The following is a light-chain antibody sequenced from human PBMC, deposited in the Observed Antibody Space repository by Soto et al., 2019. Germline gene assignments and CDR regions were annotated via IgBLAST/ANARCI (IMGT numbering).Light chain of an antibody. Sequence: AIQLTQSPSSLSASVGDRVTITCRASQGISSALAWYQQKPGKAPKLLIYAASSLQSGVPSRFSGSGSGTDFTLTISSLQSEDFAVYYCQHYNYWPYTFGQGTKVDIK. V-gene: IGKV1-13*02. CDR3: QHYNYWPYT. CDR2: AAS. J-gene: IGKJ2*01. CDR1: QGISSA.